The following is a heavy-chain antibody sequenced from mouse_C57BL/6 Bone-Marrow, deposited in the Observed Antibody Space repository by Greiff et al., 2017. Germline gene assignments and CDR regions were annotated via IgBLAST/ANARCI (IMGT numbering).Heavy chain of an antibody. D-gene: IGHD1-1*01. CDR2: ISDGGSYT. V-gene: IGHV5-4*01. J-gene: IGHJ4*01. Sequence: EVQGVESGGGLVKPGGSLKLSCAASGFTFSSYAMSWVRQTPEKRLEWVATISDGGSYTYYPDNVKGRFTISRDNAKNNLYLQMSHLKSEDTAMYYCAREILRYAMDYWGRGTAVTVSS. CDR3: AREILRYAMDY. CDR1: GFTFSSYA.